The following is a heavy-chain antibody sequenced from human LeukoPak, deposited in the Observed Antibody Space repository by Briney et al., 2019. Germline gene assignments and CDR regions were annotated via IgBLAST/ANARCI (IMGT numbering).Heavy chain of an antibody. CDR3: AKDCRSGSPYYFDY. CDR2: ISGSGGST. D-gene: IGHD3-3*01. J-gene: IGHJ4*02. CDR1: GFTVSSNY. V-gene: IGHV3-23*01. Sequence: PGGSLRLSCAASGFTVSSNYMSWVRQAPGKGLEWVSAISGSGGSTYYADSVKGRFTISRDNSKNTLYLQMNSLRAEDTAVYYCAKDCRSGSPYYFDYWGQGTLVTVSS.